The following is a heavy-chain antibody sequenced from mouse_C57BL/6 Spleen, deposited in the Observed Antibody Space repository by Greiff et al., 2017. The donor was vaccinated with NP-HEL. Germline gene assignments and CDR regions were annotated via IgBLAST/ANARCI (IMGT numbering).Heavy chain of an antibody. J-gene: IGHJ3*01. CDR1: GYTFTSYW. CDR2: IDPSDSYT. CDR3: ARDYYGSSLGWFAY. Sequence: QVQLQQPGAELVMPGASVKLSCKASGYTFTSYWMHWVKQRPGQGLEWIGEIDPSDSYTNYNQKFKGKSTLTVDKSSSTAYMQLSSLTSEDSAVYYCARDYYGSSLGWFAYWGQGTLVTVSA. D-gene: IGHD1-1*01. V-gene: IGHV1-69*01.